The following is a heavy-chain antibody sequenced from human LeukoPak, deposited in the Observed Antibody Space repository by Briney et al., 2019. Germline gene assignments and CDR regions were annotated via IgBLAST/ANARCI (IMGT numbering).Heavy chain of an antibody. D-gene: IGHD1-1*01. J-gene: IGHJ4*02. Sequence: GGSLRLSCAASGFTFSAYWMSWVRQAPGKGLEWLANIKQDGSDKQYVDSVKGRFAISRDNAKTSVYLQMNSLRAEDTAVYYCVSTTRSSPFDNWGQGALVTVSS. CDR2: IKQDGSDK. V-gene: IGHV3-7*01. CDR3: VSTTRSSPFDN. CDR1: GFTFSAYW.